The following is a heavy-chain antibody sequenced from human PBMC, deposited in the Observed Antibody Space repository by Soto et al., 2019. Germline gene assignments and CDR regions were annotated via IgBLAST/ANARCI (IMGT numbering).Heavy chain of an antibody. D-gene: IGHD5-12*01. V-gene: IGHV4-59*01. J-gene: IGHJ5*02. Sequence: PSETLSLTCTVSGDSISSYYWSWIRQPPGKGLEWIGYIYYSGSTNYNPSLKSRVTISVDTPKNQLSLKLTSMTAADTAVYYCARGVATIGPWGQGTLVTVSS. CDR2: IYYSGST. CDR3: ARGVATIGP. CDR1: GDSISSYY.